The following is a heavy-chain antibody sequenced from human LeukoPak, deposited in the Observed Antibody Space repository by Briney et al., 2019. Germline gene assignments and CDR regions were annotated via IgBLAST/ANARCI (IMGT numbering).Heavy chain of an antibody. J-gene: IGHJ5*02. V-gene: IGHV1-69*13. Sequence: SVKVSCKASGGTFSSYAISWVRQAPGQGLEWMGEIIPIFGTANYAQKFQGRVTITADESTSTAYMELSSLRSEDTAVYYCARATREGYSYGYSWFDPWGQGTLVTVSS. CDR1: GGTFSSYA. CDR3: ARATREGYSYGYSWFDP. CDR2: IIPIFGTA. D-gene: IGHD5-18*01.